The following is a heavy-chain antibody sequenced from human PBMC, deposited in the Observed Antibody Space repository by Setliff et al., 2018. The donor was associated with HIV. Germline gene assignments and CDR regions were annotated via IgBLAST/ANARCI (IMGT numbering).Heavy chain of an antibody. D-gene: IGHD3-22*01. CDR2: VIVNGAT. J-gene: IGHJ3*02. V-gene: IGHV4-61*02. CDR1: DDSMTSGSYY. Sequence: PSETLSLTCTVSDDSMTSGSYYCTWIRQPAGKRLEWIGRVIVNGATEYNPSLKSRVTISGQTSNNQFSLQLTSVTAADTAVYYCARQGAGYYYDSSEYYTGNGFDMWGQGTMVTVSS. CDR3: ARQGAGYYYDSSEYYTGNGFDM.